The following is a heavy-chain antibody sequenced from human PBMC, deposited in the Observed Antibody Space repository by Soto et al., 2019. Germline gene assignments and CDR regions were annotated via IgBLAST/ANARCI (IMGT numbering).Heavy chain of an antibody. CDR1: GGSFSGYY. Sequence: QVQLQQWGAGLLKPSETLSLTCAVYGGSFSGYYWSWIRQPPGKGLEWIGEINHSGSTNYNPSLKSRVTISVDTSKNQFSLKLSSVTAADTAVYYCARGRYYGSGTSIDPWGQGTLVTVSS. J-gene: IGHJ5*02. D-gene: IGHD3-10*01. CDR3: ARGRYYGSGTSIDP. CDR2: INHSGST. V-gene: IGHV4-34*01.